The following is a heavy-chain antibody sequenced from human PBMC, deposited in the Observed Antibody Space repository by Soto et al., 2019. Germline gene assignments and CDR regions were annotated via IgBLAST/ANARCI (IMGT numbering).Heavy chain of an antibody. CDR1: GYTFTSYG. D-gene: IGHD3-10*01. CDR3: ARDLTTYYYGSGSDY. CDR2: ISAYNGNT. V-gene: IGHV1-18*01. Sequence: GASVKVSCKASGYTFTSYGISWVRQAPGQGLEWMGWISAYNGNTNYAQKLQGRVTMTTDTSTSTAYMELRSLRSDDTAVYYCARDLTTYYYGSGSDYWGQGTLVTVSS. J-gene: IGHJ4*02.